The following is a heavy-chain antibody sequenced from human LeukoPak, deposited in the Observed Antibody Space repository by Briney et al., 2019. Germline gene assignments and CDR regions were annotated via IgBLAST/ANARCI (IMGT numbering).Heavy chain of an antibody. CDR3: TRRLDD. V-gene: IGHV3-33*01. J-gene: IGHJ4*02. Sequence: GGSLRLSCAASGFIFSNDAMHWVRQAPGKGLEWVAFIWSDGSNKYYADSVKGRFTISRDNSEDTLYLQMNSLRVEDTAVYYCTRRLDDWGQGTLVTVSS. CDR2: IWSDGSNK. CDR1: GFIFSNDA. D-gene: IGHD3-16*01.